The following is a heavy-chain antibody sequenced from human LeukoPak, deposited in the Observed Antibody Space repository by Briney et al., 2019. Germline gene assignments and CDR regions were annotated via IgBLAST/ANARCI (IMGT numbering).Heavy chain of an antibody. CDR1: GGSISSYY. D-gene: IGHD6-6*01. CDR2: IYYSGST. J-gene: IGHJ3*02. V-gene: IGHV4-59*01. Sequence: SETLSLTCTVSGGSISSYYWSWIRQPPGKGLEWIGYIYYSGSTNYNPSLKSRVTISVDTSKNQFSLKLSSVTAADTAVYYCARAWSSSSDIDIWGQGTMVTVSS. CDR3: ARAWSSSSDIDI.